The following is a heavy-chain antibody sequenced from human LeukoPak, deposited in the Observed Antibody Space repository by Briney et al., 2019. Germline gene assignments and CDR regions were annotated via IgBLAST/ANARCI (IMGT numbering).Heavy chain of an antibody. D-gene: IGHD3-3*01. CDR1: GFTFSDYY. CDR3: ARDHYDFWSGYYAVHAFDI. V-gene: IGHV3-11*01. Sequence: PGGSLRLSCAASGFTFSDYYMSWIRQAPGKGLEWVSYISSSGSTIYYADSVKGRFTISRDNAKNSLYLQMNSLRAEDTAVYYCARDHYDFWSGYYAVHAFDIWGQGTIVTVSS. J-gene: IGHJ3*02. CDR2: ISSSGSTI.